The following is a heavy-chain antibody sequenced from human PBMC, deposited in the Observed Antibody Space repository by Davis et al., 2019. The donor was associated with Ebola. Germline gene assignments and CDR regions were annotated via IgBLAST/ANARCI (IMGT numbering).Heavy chain of an antibody. D-gene: IGHD3-10*02. CDR3: AKGWMFGRGIDY. J-gene: IGHJ4*02. CDR2: INGGGGSR. V-gene: IGHV3-23*01. CDR1: GFTFSSYA. Sequence: GESLKISCAASGFTFSSYAMSWIRQAPGKGLEWVSSINGGGGSRYHADSVMGRFSISRDNSRNTLYVQMNSLRAEDTAVYYCAKGWMFGRGIDYWGQGTLVTVSS.